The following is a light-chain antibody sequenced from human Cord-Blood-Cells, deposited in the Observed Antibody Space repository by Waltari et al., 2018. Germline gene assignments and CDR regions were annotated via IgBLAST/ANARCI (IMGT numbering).Light chain of an antibody. CDR1: RSDVGGYNY. Sequence: QSALTQPASVSGSPGQSITISCTGTRSDVGGYNYVSWYQQHPGKAPKLMFYDVSNRPSGVSNRVSGSKSGNTASLTIAGLQAEDEADYYCSSYTSSSTWVFGGGTKLTVL. CDR2: DVS. J-gene: IGLJ3*02. V-gene: IGLV2-14*01. CDR3: SSYTSSSTWV.